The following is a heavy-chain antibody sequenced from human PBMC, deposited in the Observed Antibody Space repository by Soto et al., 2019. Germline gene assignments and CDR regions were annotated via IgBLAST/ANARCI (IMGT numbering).Heavy chain of an antibody. V-gene: IGHV3-30*18. D-gene: IGHD2-8*01. CDR3: AKDPKCCTIGSHFLDNWFDP. CDR1: GFTFSNYG. J-gene: IGHJ5*02. Sequence: GGSLRLSCAASGFTFSNYGMHWVRQTPGKGLEWVAVISYDGSHQFYTDSVRGRFTISRDNSKNTLYLQMNSLKTEDTAMYYCAKDPKCCTIGSHFLDNWFDPWGQGTLVIVSS. CDR2: ISYDGSHQ.